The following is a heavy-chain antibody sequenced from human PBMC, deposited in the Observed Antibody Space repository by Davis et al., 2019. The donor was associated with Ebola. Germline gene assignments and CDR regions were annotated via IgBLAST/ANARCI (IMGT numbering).Heavy chain of an antibody. CDR1: GFSFSSYA. D-gene: IGHD3-22*01. Sequence: GESLKISCSASGFSFSSYAMHWVRQAPGKGLEYVSAISSNGGSTYYADSVKGRFTISRDNSKNTLYLQMNSLRPEDTAVYYCVKDYYYDSSGYYHGAFEIWGQGTMVTVSS. J-gene: IGHJ3*02. CDR3: VKDYYYDSSGYYHGAFEI. CDR2: ISSNGGST. V-gene: IGHV3-64D*06.